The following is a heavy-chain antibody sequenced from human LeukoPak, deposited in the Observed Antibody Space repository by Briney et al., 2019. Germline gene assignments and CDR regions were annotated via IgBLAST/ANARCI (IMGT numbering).Heavy chain of an antibody. Sequence: SETLSLTCTVSGGSMSSYYWSWIRQPPGKSLEWIGFVYYTGSSDSSPSLKSRVTISVDTSKNQFSLKLIFLTAADTAVYFCARHGYTSGPIDYWGQGTLVTVSS. D-gene: IGHD6-19*01. CDR3: ARHGYTSGPIDY. V-gene: IGHV4-59*01. J-gene: IGHJ4*02. CDR1: GGSMSSYY. CDR2: VYYTGSS.